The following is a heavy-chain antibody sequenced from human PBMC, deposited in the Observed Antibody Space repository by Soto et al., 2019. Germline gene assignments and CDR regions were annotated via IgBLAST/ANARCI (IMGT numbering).Heavy chain of an antibody. CDR1: GGSISSGGYY. CDR3: ARDSPSYWYFDL. CDR2: IYYSGST. Sequence: QVQLQESGPGLVKPSQTLSLTCTVSGGSISSGGYYWSWIRQHPGKGLEWIGYIYYSGSTYYNPSLKRRVTIAVDTSKNQFSLKLISVTAADTAVYYCARDSPSYWYFDLWGRGTLVTVSS. J-gene: IGHJ2*01. V-gene: IGHV4-31*03.